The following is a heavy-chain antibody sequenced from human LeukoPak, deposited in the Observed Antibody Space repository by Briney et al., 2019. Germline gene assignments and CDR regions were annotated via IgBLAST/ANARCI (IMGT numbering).Heavy chain of an antibody. CDR2: ISSSSSYI. Sequence: PGGSLRLSCAASGFTFSSYSMNWVRQAPGKGLEWVSSISSSSSYIYYADSVKGRFTISRDNAKNSLYLEMNSLRAEDTAVYYCAKEGGYNYYFDYWGQGTLVTVSS. CDR1: GFTFSSYS. J-gene: IGHJ4*02. D-gene: IGHD5-18*01. V-gene: IGHV3-21*01. CDR3: AKEGGYNYYFDY.